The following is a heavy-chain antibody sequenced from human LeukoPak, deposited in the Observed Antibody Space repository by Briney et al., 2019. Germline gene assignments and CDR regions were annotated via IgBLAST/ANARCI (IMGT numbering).Heavy chain of an antibody. J-gene: IGHJ4*02. CDR2: IRYDGSNK. D-gene: IGHD2-2*02. V-gene: IGHV3-30*02. CDR3: AKWPYCSSTCCYTRQPDY. Sequence: GGSLRLSCAASGFTFSSYGMHWVRQAPGKGLEWVAFIRYDGSNKYYADSVKGRFTISRDNSKNTLYLQMNSLRAEDTAVYYCAKWPYCSSTCCYTRQPDYWGQGTLVTVSS. CDR1: GFTFSSYG.